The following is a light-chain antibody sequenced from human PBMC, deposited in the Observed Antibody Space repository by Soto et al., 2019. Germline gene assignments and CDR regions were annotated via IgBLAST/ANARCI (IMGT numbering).Light chain of an antibody. Sequence: DIPMTQSPSSLSGSVGDRVTITCQASQDIGKSLNWFQQKTGKAPKLLIYDASNLETGVPSRFSGSGSGTDFTFTISSLQSEDIAVYYCQQYGNLPLTFGGGTKVEIK. J-gene: IGKJ4*01. CDR3: QQYGNLPLT. CDR1: QDIGKS. V-gene: IGKV1-33*01. CDR2: DAS.